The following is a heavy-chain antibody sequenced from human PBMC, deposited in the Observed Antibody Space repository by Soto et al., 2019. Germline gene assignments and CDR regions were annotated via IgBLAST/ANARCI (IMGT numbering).Heavy chain of an antibody. Sequence: SETLSLTCTVSGGSISSSSYYWGWIRQPPGKGLEWIGSIYYSGSTYYNPSLKSRVTISVDTSKNQFSLKLSSVTAADTAVYYCARLYYDSSGYYYFDYWGQGTLVTVSS. D-gene: IGHD3-22*01. CDR1: GGSISSSSYY. CDR2: IYYSGST. J-gene: IGHJ4*02. CDR3: ARLYYDSSGYYYFDY. V-gene: IGHV4-39*01.